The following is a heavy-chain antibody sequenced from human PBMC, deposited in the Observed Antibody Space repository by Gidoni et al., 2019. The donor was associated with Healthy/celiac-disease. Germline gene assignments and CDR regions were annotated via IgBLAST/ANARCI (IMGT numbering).Heavy chain of an antibody. CDR1: GFTFSSYA. J-gene: IGHJ4*02. D-gene: IGHD6-13*01. CDR3: AKDQRWRCSSCPGDY. CDR2: ISGGGGST. Sequence: EVQLLESGGGLVQPGGSLRISCAASGFTFSSYAMSWVRQAPGNGLEWVSAISGGGGSTYYADSVKGRFTISRDNSKNTLYLQMNSLRAEDTAVYYCAKDQRWRCSSCPGDYWCQGTLVTVSS. V-gene: IGHV3-23*01.